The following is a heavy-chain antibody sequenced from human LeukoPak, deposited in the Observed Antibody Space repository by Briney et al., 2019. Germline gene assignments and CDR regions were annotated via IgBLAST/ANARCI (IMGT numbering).Heavy chain of an antibody. CDR2: ISYDGSNK. J-gene: IGHJ4*02. CDR1: GFTFSSYA. V-gene: IGHV3-30*04. CDR3: AKDTAYSGYDLHFDY. D-gene: IGHD5-12*01. Sequence: GGSLRLSCAASGFTFSSYAMHWVRQAPGKGLEWVAVISYDGSNKYYADSVKGRFTISRDNSKNTLYLQMNSLRAEDTAVYYCAKDTAYSGYDLHFDYWGQGTLVTVSS.